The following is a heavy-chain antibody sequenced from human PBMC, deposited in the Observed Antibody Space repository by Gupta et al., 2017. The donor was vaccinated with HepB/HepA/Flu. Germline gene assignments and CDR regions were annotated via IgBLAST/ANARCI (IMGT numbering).Heavy chain of an antibody. V-gene: IGHV3-30-3*01. D-gene: IGHD3-3*01. Sequence: QVQLVEFGGGVVQPGRSLRLSCAASGFTFSSYALHWARQAPGKGLEWVAVISYDGSNKYYADSVKGRFTISRDNSKNTLYLQMNSLRAEDTAVYYCARGDPHWSGYYGHYGMDVWGQGTTVTVSS. CDR2: ISYDGSNK. CDR1: GFTFSSYA. CDR3: ARGDPHWSGYYGHYGMDV. J-gene: IGHJ6*02.